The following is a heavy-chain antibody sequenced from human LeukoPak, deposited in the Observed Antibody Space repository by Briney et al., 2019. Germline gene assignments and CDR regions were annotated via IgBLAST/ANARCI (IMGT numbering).Heavy chain of an antibody. D-gene: IGHD1-26*01. CDR2: IYPGDSDT. V-gene: IGHV5-51*01. Sequence: GESLKISCKGSGYTFSSNWIGWVRPMPGKGLEWMGIIYPGDSDTRYSPSFQGQVTISADKSSSTAYLQWSSLKASDTAMYYCARHRVGIYSRNHAFDIWGQGTMVTVSS. CDR1: GYTFSSNW. J-gene: IGHJ3*02. CDR3: ARHRVGIYSRNHAFDI.